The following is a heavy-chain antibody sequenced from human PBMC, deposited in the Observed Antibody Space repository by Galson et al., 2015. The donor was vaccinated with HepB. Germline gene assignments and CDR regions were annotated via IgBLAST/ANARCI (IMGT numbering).Heavy chain of an antibody. CDR1: GYTFSRYS. CDR3: ARGGMATIGGPTFDY. Sequence: SVKVSCKASGYTFSRYSINWVRQAPGQGLEWLGWTSAYTPNRNSVQKLQGRLTMTTDTSTSTAYMELRNLRSDDTAVYYCARGGMATIGGPTFDYWGQGTLVTVSS. CDR2: TSAYTPNR. J-gene: IGHJ4*02. V-gene: IGHV1-18*01. D-gene: IGHD5-24*01.